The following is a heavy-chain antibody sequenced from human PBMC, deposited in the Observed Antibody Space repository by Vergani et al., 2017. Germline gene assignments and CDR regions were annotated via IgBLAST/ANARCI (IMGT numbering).Heavy chain of an antibody. CDR1: RGSISSSSYY. Sequence: QLQLQESGPGLVKPSETLPLTCTVSRGSISSSSYYWGWIRQPPGKGLEWIGSIFYSGSTYYNPSLKSRVTISVNTSKNQFSLKLSSVAAADTAVYYCAGRVTVPPRINWFDPWGQGTLVTVSS. CDR2: IFYSGST. J-gene: IGHJ5*02. D-gene: IGHD1-14*01. V-gene: IGHV4-39*01. CDR3: AGRVTVPPRINWFDP.